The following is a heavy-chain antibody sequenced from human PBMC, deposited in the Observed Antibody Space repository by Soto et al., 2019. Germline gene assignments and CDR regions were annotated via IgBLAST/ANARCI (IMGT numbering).Heavy chain of an antibody. CDR2: ISGSGGTT. V-gene: IGHV3-23*01. J-gene: IGHJ4*02. Sequence: GGSLRLSCAASGFTFSSYAMIWVRQAPGKGLEWVSAISGSGGTTYYADSVKGRFTISRDNSKNTLYLQMNSLRAEDTAVYYCAKDHDSSGYYYYYFDYWGQGTLVTVSS. D-gene: IGHD3-22*01. CDR1: GFTFSSYA. CDR3: AKDHDSSGYYYYYFDY.